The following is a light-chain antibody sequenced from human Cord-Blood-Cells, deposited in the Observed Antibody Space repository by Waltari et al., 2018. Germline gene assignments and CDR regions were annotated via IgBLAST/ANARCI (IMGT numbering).Light chain of an antibody. J-gene: IGLJ1*01. Sequence: QSALTQPASVSGSPGPSITISCTGTSRDVGGYNYVSWYQQHPGKTPKLMIYDVSNRPSVVSNRFSGSKSGNTASLTISGLQAEDEADYYCSSYTSSSTYVFGTGTKVTVL. CDR1: SRDVGGYNY. V-gene: IGLV2-14*03. CDR3: SSYTSSSTYV. CDR2: DVS.